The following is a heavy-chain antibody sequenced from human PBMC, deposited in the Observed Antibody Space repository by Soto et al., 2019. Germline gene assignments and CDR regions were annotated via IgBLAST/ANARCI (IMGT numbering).Heavy chain of an antibody. V-gene: IGHV1-69*08. CDR2: IIPVIGVA. Sequence: QVQLVQSGAEVKKPGSSVKVSCKASGITFSTYTISWVRQAPGQGLEWMGRIIPVIGVANYAQKFQGRVTITADKSTNTAYMELSSLRSEDTAVYYCAREWGISSGNYFSDELEYWGQGTLVTVSS. CDR3: AREWGISSGNYFSDELEY. D-gene: IGHD3-10*01. J-gene: IGHJ4*02. CDR1: GITFSTYT.